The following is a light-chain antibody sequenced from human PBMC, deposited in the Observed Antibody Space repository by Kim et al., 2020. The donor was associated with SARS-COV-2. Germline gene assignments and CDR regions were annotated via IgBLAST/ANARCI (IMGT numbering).Light chain of an antibody. Sequence: VTPGQTASITCSGDKLGDKYACWYQQKPGQSPVLVIYQDSKRPSGIPERFSGSNSGNTATLTISGTKAMDEADYYCQAWDSSTVVFGGGTQLTVL. CDR3: QAWDSSTVV. CDR1: KLGDKY. V-gene: IGLV3-1*01. J-gene: IGLJ2*01. CDR2: QDS.